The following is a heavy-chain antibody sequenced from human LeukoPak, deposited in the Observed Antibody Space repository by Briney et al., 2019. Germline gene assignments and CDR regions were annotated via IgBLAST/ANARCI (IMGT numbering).Heavy chain of an antibody. CDR1: GFTFSTFA. CDR3: ATYRQVLLPFES. CDR2: IFPSGGEI. V-gene: IGHV3-23*01. D-gene: IGHD2-8*02. J-gene: IGHJ4*02. Sequence: GGSLRLSCEASGFTFSTFAMIWVRQPPGKGLVWVSSIFPSGGEIHYADSVRGRFTISRDNSKSTLSLQMNSLRAEDTAIYYCATYRQVLLPFESWGQGTLVTVSS.